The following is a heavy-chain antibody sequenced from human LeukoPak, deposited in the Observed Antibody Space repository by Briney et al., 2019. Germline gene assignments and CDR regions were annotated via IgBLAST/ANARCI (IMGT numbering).Heavy chain of an antibody. D-gene: IGHD3-3*01. Sequence: ATVKVSCKASGYTFTGYYMHWVRQAPGQGLEWMGRINPNSGGTNYAQKFQGRVTMTRDTSISTAYMELSRLRSDDTAVYYCARDVYDFWSGYYTWYFDYWGQGTLFTVSS. J-gene: IGHJ4*02. V-gene: IGHV1-2*06. CDR2: INPNSGGT. CDR1: GYTFTGYY. CDR3: ARDVYDFWSGYYTWYFDY.